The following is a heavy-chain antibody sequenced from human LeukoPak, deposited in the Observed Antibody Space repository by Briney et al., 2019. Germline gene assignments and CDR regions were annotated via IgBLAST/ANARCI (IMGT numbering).Heavy chain of an antibody. CDR1: GYTFTGYY. CDR2: INPNSGDT. V-gene: IGHV1-2*02. CDR3: ARVLVPGDGPAFDY. J-gene: IGHJ4*02. D-gene: IGHD2-8*02. Sequence: GASVKVSCKASGYTFTGYYLHWVRQAPGQGLEWMGWINPNSGDTDYAQNFQGRVTMTRDTSISTAYLDLSRLRSDDTAVYYCARVLVPGDGPAFDYWGQGTLVTVSS.